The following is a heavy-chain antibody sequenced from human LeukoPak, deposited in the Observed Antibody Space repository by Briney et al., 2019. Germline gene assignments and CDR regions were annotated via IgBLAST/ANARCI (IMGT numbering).Heavy chain of an antibody. Sequence: GGSLRLXCAASGFTYSSYSMNWVRLAPGKGLEWVSSISSSSSYIYYADSVKGRFTISRDNAKNSLYLQMNSLRAEDTAVYYCARLAAAGTLYYFDYWGQGTLVTVSS. D-gene: IGHD6-13*01. CDR1: GFTYSSYS. V-gene: IGHV3-21*01. J-gene: IGHJ4*02. CDR2: ISSSSSYI. CDR3: ARLAAAGTLYYFDY.